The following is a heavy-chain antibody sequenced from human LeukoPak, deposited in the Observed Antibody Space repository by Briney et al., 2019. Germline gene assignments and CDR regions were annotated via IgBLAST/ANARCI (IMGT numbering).Heavy chain of an antibody. CDR1: GFTFNRFW. V-gene: IGHV3-7*03. CDR2: IKEDESEK. J-gene: IGHJ4*02. D-gene: IGHD3-3*01. Sequence: PGGSLRLSCAASGFTFNRFWMTWVRQAPGKGLEWVASIKEDESEKYYVDSVKGRFTTSRDNAKKSLYLQMDDLRAEDTALYYCARYNFYSDYYTRNFDHWGQGTLVTVSS. CDR3: ARYNFYSDYYTRNFDH.